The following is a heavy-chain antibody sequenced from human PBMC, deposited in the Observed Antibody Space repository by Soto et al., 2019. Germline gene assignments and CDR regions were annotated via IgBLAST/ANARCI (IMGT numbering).Heavy chain of an antibody. CDR3: ARGGWTSITIFGVGSRYNWFDP. Sequence: PSETLSLTCTVSSGSISSTIYSWDWIRQPPEKGLEWIGSIFYSGSTYYNPSLKSRVTTSVDTSKNQFSLKLSSVTAADTAVYYCARGGWTSITIFGVGSRYNWFDPWGQGTLATVSS. CDR2: IFYSGST. J-gene: IGHJ5*02. D-gene: IGHD3-3*01. CDR1: SGSISSTIYS. V-gene: IGHV4-39*01.